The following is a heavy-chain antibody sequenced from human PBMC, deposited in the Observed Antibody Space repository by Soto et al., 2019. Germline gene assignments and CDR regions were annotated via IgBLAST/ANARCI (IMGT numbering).Heavy chain of an antibody. J-gene: IGHJ4*02. V-gene: IGHV3-7*04. Sequence: EVQLVESGGGLVQPGGSLRLSCAASGFTFNRYWMKWVRQAPGRGLEWMGNINQDGSEKHYVDSVKGRFTISRDNAKDAVYLPMNSLKAEDTAMYYCARGGYDYSNPFDYWGQGTLVTVSS. CDR2: INQDGSEK. CDR3: ARGGYDYSNPFDY. CDR1: GFTFNRYW. D-gene: IGHD4-4*01.